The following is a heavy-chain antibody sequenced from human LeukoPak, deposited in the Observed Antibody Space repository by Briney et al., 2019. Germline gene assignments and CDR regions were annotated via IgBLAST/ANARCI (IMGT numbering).Heavy chain of an antibody. D-gene: IGHD3-3*01. J-gene: IGHJ4*02. V-gene: IGHV3-21*01. CDR3: ARDTRLDY. CDR1: GFIFTNYF. Sequence: PGGSLRLSCAASGFIFTNYFMSWVRQAPGKGLEWVSSISSSSSYIYYADSVKGRFTISRDNAKNSLYLQMNSLRAEDTAVYYCARDTRLDYWGQGTLVTVSS. CDR2: ISSSSSYI.